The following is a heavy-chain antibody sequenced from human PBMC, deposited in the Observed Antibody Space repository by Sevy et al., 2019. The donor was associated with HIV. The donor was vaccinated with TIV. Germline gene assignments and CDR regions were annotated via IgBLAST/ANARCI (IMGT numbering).Heavy chain of an antibody. CDR3: ARDPVGGWFDP. D-gene: IGHD1-26*01. J-gene: IGHJ5*02. V-gene: IGHV4-61*01. Sequence: SETLSLTCTVSDGSVSSGSYYWSWIRQPPGKGLEWIGYIYYSGSTNYNPSLKSRVTISVDTSKNQFSLQLNSVTPEDTAVYYCARDPVGGWFDPWGQGTLVTVSS. CDR2: IYYSGST. CDR1: DGSVSSGSYY.